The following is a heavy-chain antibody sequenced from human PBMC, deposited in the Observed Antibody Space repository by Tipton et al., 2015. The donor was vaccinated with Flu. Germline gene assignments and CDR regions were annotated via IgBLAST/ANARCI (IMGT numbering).Heavy chain of an antibody. CDR2: TCYRSKWYN. CDR1: GDTVSSNRAS. Sequence: GLVKPSQTLSLTCVISGDTVSSNRASWNWIRQSPSRGLEWLGRTCYRSKWYNEYAVSVRSRITINPDTSKNQFSLQLNSVTPEDTAVYFCARSAAAGSDFDYWGQGTLVTVSS. D-gene: IGHD6-13*01. CDR3: ARSAAAGSDFDY. J-gene: IGHJ4*02. V-gene: IGHV6-1*01.